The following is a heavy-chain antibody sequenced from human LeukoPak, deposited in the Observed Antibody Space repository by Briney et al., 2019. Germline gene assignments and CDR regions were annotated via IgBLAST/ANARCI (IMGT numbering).Heavy chain of an antibody. J-gene: IGHJ4*02. V-gene: IGHV4-59*01. D-gene: IGHD5-12*01. CDR1: GGSISNYY. CDR2: IYHSGST. CDR3: ARDGYSGNDGL. Sequence: SETLSLTCTVSGGSISNYYWSWIRQPPGKGLEWIGYIYHSGSTNYNPSLKSRVTISVDTSKNQFSLRLSSVTAADTAVYYCARDGYSGNDGLWGQGTLVTVSS.